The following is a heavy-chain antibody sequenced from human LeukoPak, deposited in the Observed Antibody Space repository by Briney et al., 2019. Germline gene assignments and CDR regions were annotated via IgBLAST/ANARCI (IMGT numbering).Heavy chain of an antibody. CDR2: IRSKAYGGTT. J-gene: IGHJ4*02. V-gene: IGHV3-49*04. Sequence: GGSLRLSCTASGFTFGDYAMSWVRQAPGKGLEWVGFIRSKAYGGTTEYAASVKGRFTISRDDSKGIAYLQMNSLKTEDTAVYYCTRVPWGIAAAGTNDYWGQGTLVTVSS. D-gene: IGHD6-13*01. CDR3: TRVPWGIAAAGTNDY. CDR1: GFTFGDYA.